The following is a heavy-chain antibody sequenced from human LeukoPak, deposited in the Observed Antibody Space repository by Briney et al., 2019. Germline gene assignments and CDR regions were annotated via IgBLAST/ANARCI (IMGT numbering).Heavy chain of an antibody. CDR2: ISGSGGST. J-gene: IGHJ4*02. Sequence: LTGGSLRLSCAASGFTFSSYAMTWVRQAPGKGLEWVSAISGSGGSTYYADSVKGRFTISRDNSKNTLYLQMNSLRAEDTAVYYCARPRGYSYGYGDYWGQGTLVTVSS. V-gene: IGHV3-23*01. CDR1: GFTFSSYA. CDR3: ARPRGYSYGYGDY. D-gene: IGHD5-18*01.